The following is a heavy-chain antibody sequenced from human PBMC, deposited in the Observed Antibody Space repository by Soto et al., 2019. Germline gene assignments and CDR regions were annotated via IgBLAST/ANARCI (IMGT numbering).Heavy chain of an antibody. CDR2: IIPIFGTA. D-gene: IGHD2-15*01. J-gene: IGHJ5*02. CDR3: AGTYCSGGSCYFNWFDP. Sequence: QVQLVQSGAEVKKPGSSVKVSCKASGGTFSSYAISWVRQAPGQGLEWMGGIIPIFGTANYAQKFQGRVTITADEATSTAYRELSSLRSEDTAVYYCAGTYCSGGSCYFNWFDPWGQGTLVTVSS. V-gene: IGHV1-69*01. CDR1: GGTFSSYA.